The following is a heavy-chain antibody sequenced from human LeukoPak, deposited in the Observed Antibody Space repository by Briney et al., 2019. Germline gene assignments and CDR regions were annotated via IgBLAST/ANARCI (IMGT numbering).Heavy chain of an antibody. CDR1: GFTFSNYA. J-gene: IGHJ4*02. CDR2: ISYDGNYK. Sequence: GGSLRLSCAASGFTFSNYAMHWVRQAPGKGLEWVSVISYDGNYKYYADSVKGRFTISRDNSKNTLYLQMNSLRAEDTAVYYCTKRGTYDFWSAYHDFWGQGTLVTVSS. D-gene: IGHD3-3*01. CDR3: TKRGTYDFWSAYHDF. V-gene: IGHV3-30-3*02.